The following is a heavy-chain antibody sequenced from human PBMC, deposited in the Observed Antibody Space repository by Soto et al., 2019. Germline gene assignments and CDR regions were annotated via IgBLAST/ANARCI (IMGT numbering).Heavy chain of an antibody. D-gene: IGHD2-15*01. CDR1: GVSLITNP. CDR3: ERRDSGGLYRFFDS. J-gene: IGHJ4*02. CDR2: TGSGTGPG. Sequence: ASVKVSCKSSGVSLITNPTSWVRQAPGQGLEWMGGTGSGTGPGNHAQKFQGRLTVTADKSTSTVYMELNNLSSEDTAVYYCERRDSGGLYRFFDSWGQGTLVTVSS. V-gene: IGHV1-69*06.